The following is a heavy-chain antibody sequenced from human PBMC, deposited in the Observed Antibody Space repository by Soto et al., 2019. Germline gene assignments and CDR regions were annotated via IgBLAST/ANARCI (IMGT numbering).Heavy chain of an antibody. V-gene: IGHV1-46*03. J-gene: IGHJ4*02. CDR3: ALWGGCINPSVSNFWSGPFAD. CDR2: INPGTGST. D-gene: IGHD3-3*01. Sequence: QVQLVQSGAEVKKPGASVKISCKASGYTFTNNYIHWVRQAAGQGLEWMGIINPGTGSTSFAQKCQGRRTVTRDTSTHTVYMELSSLRSDDTAVYYCALWGGCINPSVSNFWSGPFADWGQGTLVAVSS. CDR1: GYTFTNNY.